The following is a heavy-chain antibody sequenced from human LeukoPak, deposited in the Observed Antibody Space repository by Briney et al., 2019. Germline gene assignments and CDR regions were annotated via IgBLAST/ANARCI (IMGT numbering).Heavy chain of an antibody. CDR2: ISSSSSYI. J-gene: IGHJ6*03. Sequence: GGSLKLSCAASGFTFSSYSMNWVRQAPGKGLEWVSSISSSSSYIYYADSVKGRFTISRDNAKNSLFLQMNSLRAEDTAVYYCARRASAAGPYYYYYYYMDVWGKGTTVTVSS. CDR3: ARRASAAGPYYYYYYYMDV. CDR1: GFTFSSYS. V-gene: IGHV3-21*01. D-gene: IGHD6-13*01.